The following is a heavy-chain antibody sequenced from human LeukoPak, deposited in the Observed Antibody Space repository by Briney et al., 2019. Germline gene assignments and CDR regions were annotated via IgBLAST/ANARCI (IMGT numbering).Heavy chain of an antibody. CDR3: AKGREWELPLDY. J-gene: IGHJ4*02. V-gene: IGHV3-30*18. Sequence: GGSLRLSCAASGFTFSSYAMYWVRQAPGKGLEWVAVMSYDGSSEYYADSVKGRFTISRDNSKNTLYLQMNSLRAEDTAVYYCAKGREWELPLDYWGQGTLVTVSS. D-gene: IGHD1-26*01. CDR1: GFTFSSYA. CDR2: MSYDGSSE.